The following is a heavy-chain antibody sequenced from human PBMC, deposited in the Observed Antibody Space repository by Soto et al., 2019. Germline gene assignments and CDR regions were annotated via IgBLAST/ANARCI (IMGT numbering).Heavy chain of an antibody. J-gene: IGHJ4*02. CDR1: GYSFAGYW. D-gene: IGHD3-22*01. CDR3: ARQIYDSDTGPNFQYYFDS. Sequence: GESVKISCXGSGYSFAGYWITWVRQKPGKGLEWMGRIDPSDSQTYYSPSFRGHVTISVTKSITTVFLQWSSLRAPDTAMYYCARQIYDSDTGPNFQYYFDSWGQGTPVTVSS. CDR2: IDPSDSQT. V-gene: IGHV5-10-1*01.